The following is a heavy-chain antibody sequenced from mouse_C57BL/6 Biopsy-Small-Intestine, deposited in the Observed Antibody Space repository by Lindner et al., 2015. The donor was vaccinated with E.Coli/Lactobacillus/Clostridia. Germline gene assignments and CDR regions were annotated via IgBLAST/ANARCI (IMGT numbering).Heavy chain of an antibody. J-gene: IGHJ2*01. CDR3: ARARVYYYDSSGNPLYYFDY. CDR2: ISAYKGNT. V-gene: IGHV14-1*02. D-gene: IGHD1-1*01. CDR1: GYNFNNYA. Sequence: SVKVSCKASGYNFNNYAISWVRQAPGQGLEWMGWISAYKGNTNYAQKLQGRVTMTTDTSTSTAYMELRSLRSDDTAVYYCARARVYYYDSSGNPLYYFDYWGQGTLVTVSS.